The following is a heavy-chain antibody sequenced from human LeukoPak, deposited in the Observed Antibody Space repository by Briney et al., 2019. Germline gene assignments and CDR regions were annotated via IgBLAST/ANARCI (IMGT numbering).Heavy chain of an antibody. J-gene: IGHJ3*02. CDR2: ISSSSSYI. V-gene: IGHV3-21*01. Sequence: GGSLRLSCAASGFTFSSYSMNGVRQAPGKGLEWVSSISSSSSYIYYADSVKGRFTISRDNAKNSLYLQMNSLRAEDTAVYYCAKLDLLEWPDAFDIWGQGTMVTVSS. CDR1: GFTFSSYS. CDR3: AKLDLLEWPDAFDI. D-gene: IGHD3-3*01.